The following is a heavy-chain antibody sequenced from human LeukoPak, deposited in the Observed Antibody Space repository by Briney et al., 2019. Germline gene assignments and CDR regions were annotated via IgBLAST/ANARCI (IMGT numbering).Heavy chain of an antibody. CDR1: GFTFLECW. V-gene: IGHV3-7*01. CDR2: INQDGSER. J-gene: IGHJ4*02. D-gene: IGHD4-23*01. Sequence: GGSLRLSCPAAGFTFLECWLSWVRQAPGKGLEWVAHINQDGSERDFVDSVRGRFTIARDNAKNSLFLEVNALRAEDTAVYYYARSPAAQARWGYYFDYWGQGTLVTVSS. CDR3: ARSPAAQARWGYYFDY.